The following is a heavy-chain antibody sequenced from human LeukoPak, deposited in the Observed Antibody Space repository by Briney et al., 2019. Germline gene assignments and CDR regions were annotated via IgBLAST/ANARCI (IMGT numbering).Heavy chain of an antibody. D-gene: IGHD3-9*01. Sequence: GGSLRLSCAASGFTFSSYAMSWVRQAPGKGLEWVSAISGSGGSTYYADSVKGRFTISRDNSKNTLYLQMNSLRAEDTAVYYCAKPLDDILTGYYPYAFDIWGQGTMVTVSS. CDR1: GFTFSSYA. J-gene: IGHJ3*02. V-gene: IGHV3-23*01. CDR2: ISGSGGST. CDR3: AKPLDDILTGYYPYAFDI.